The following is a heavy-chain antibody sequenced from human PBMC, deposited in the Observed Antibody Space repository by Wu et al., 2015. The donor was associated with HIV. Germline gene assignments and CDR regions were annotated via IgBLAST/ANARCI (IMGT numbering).Heavy chain of an antibody. CDR2: IIPIHGAA. D-gene: IGHD2-15*01. CDR3: TRSTFAGGSDTWYSFDK. J-gene: IGHJ4*02. V-gene: IGHV1-69*11. CDR1: GGTFSRSG. Sequence: QVQLVQSGAEVRKPGSSVKVSCKASGGTFSRSGFSWVRQVPGQGFEWMGRIIPIHGAANYAQKFEGRVTITADESTSTAYMDLSSLTSEDTAVYFCTRSTFAGGSDTWYSFDKWGQGTLVTVSS.